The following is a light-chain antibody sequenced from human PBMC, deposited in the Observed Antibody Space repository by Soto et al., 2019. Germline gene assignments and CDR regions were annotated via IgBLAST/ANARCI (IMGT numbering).Light chain of an antibody. V-gene: IGKV1-39*01. CDR1: QSIDSY. Sequence: DIQMTQSPSSLSASVGDRVTITCRASQSIDSYLNWYQQKPGKAPKLLIYAASTLQSGVPSRFSGSVSGTDFTLTISTLQPEDFTTYYCQQSYSTPRTCGQGTKVEIK. CDR2: AAS. CDR3: QQSYSTPRT. J-gene: IGKJ1*01.